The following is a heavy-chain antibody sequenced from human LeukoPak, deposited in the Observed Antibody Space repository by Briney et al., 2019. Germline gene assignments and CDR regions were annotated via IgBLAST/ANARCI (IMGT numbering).Heavy chain of an antibody. CDR3: ARHNNYGANSMSFDS. Sequence: SETLSLTCTVSGGSVSSINYYWAWMRQPPGKGLEWIGSDYYSGTTYYNPSLKSRVTISVDTSKNQFSLKLSSVTAADTAVYYCARHNNYGANSMSFDSWGQGTLATVSS. V-gene: IGHV4-39*01. D-gene: IGHD4-23*01. CDR2: DYYSGTT. J-gene: IGHJ4*02. CDR1: GGSVSSINYY.